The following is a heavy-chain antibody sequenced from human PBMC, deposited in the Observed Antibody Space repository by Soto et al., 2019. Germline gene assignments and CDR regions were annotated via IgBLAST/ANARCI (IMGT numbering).Heavy chain of an antibody. Sequence: QVQLVRSGAEVKKPGASVNVSCKASGYSFHTYAISWVRQAPGQGLEWVGWISGYNGNTNYAQKFQGRVTLTTDTSTKTAFMELRSLTGDDTAVYYCAREYGMDVWGQGTTVTVSS. CDR2: ISGYNGNT. CDR3: AREYGMDV. CDR1: GYSFHTYA. J-gene: IGHJ6*02. V-gene: IGHV1-18*01.